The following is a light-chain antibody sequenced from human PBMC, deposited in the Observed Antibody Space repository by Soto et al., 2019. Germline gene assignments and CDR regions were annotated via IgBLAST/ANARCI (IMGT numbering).Light chain of an antibody. CDR1: QSVSIK. CDR3: QQYNNWPPIT. CDR2: DTS. V-gene: IGKV3-15*01. Sequence: VITQSAATVSVSPGERATLSCRASQSVSIKLAWYQQKPGQAPRLLIYDTSTRATGIPARFSGSGSGTEFTLTISSLQSEDFAVYYCQQYNNWPPITFGQGTRLEIK. J-gene: IGKJ5*01.